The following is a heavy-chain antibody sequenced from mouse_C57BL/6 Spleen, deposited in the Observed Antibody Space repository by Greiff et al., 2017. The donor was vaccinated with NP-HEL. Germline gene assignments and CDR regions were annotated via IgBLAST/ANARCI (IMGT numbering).Heavy chain of an antibody. V-gene: IGHV1-53*01. Sequence: QVQLKQPGTELVKPGASVKLSCKASGYTFTSYWMHWVKQRPGQGLEWIGNINPSNGGTNYNETFKSKATLTVDKSSSTAYMQLSSLTSEDSAVYYCARSRTAQATFAYWGQGTLVTVSA. CDR1: GYTFTSYW. CDR3: ARSRTAQATFAY. D-gene: IGHD3-2*02. J-gene: IGHJ3*01. CDR2: INPSNGGT.